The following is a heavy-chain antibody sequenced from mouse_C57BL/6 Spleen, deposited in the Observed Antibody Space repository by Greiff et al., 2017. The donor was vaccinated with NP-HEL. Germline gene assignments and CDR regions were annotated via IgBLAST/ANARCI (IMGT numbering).Heavy chain of an antibody. CDR3: ARIYDYDGGDYFDY. CDR2: INYDGSST. D-gene: IGHD2-4*01. Sequence: EVMLVESEGGLVQPGSSMKLSCTASGFTFSDYYMAWVRQVPEKGLEWVANINYDGSSTYYLDSLKSRFIISRDNAKNILYLQMSSLKSEDTATYYCARIYDYDGGDYFDYWGQGTTLTVSS. J-gene: IGHJ2*01. V-gene: IGHV5-16*01. CDR1: GFTFSDYY.